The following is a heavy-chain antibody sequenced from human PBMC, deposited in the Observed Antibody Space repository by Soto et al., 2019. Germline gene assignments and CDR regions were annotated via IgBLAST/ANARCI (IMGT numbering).Heavy chain of an antibody. J-gene: IGHJ4*02. D-gene: IGHD6-19*01. CDR1: GFTFSSYA. CDR2: ISGSGGST. CDR3: ARRGFRYSSGWHDY. Sequence: GGSLRLSCAASGFTFSSYAMSWVRQAPGKGLEWVSAISGSGGSTYYADSVKGRFTISRDNSKNTLYLQMNSLRAEDTAVYYCARRGFRYSSGWHDYWGQGTLVTVSS. V-gene: IGHV3-23*01.